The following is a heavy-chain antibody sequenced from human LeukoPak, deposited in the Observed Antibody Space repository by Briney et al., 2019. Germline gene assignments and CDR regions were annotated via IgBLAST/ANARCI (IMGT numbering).Heavy chain of an antibody. CDR3: ARVRSGVYCSSTSCQGLDAFDI. CDR2: IYHSGST. V-gene: IGHV4-30-2*01. D-gene: IGHD2-2*01. CDR1: GGSISSGGYY. J-gene: IGHJ3*02. Sequence: PSQTLSLTCTVSGGSISSGGYYWSWIRQPPGKGLEWIGYIYHSGSTYYNPSLKSRVTISVDTSKNQFSLKLSSVTAADTAVYYCARVRSGVYCSSTSCQGLDAFDIWGQGTMVTVSS.